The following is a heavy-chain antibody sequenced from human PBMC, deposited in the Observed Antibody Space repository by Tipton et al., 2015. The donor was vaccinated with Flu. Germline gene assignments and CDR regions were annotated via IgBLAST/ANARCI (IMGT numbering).Heavy chain of an antibody. CDR3: ARDRWEYASGFDS. V-gene: IGHV4-38-2*02. J-gene: IGHJ4*02. D-gene: IGHD2-2*01. Sequence: TLSLTCTVSGDSMRSDYFWAWIRQAPGKGLEWIGSISHTGTTNSNPSLKSRVTISVDTSKNHFSLKLTSVTAADTAVYYCARDRWEYASGFDSWGQGTLVTVSP. CDR2: ISHTGTT. CDR1: GDSMRSDYF.